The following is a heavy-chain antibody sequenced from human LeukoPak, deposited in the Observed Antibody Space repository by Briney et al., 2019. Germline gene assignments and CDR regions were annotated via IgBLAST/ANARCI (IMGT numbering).Heavy chain of an antibody. CDR1: GGSISSSSYY. Sequence: PSETLSLTCTVSGGSISSSSYYWGWIRQPPGKALEGIGSIYYSGSTYYNPPLKSRVTISVDTSKNQFSLKLSSVTAADTAVYYCARDPGCSSTSCYRARRDYYYMDVWGKGTTVTVSS. J-gene: IGHJ6*03. CDR2: IYYSGST. V-gene: IGHV4-39*07. CDR3: ARDPGCSSTSCYRARRDYYYMDV. D-gene: IGHD2-2*01.